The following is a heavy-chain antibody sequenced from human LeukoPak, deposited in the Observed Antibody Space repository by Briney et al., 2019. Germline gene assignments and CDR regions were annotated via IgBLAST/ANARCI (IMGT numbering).Heavy chain of an antibody. CDR3: ARGLSSGWPYYFNYGMGV. Sequence: ASVKVSCKASGYTFTNYDIHWVRQATGQGLEWMGWMNPNSGNTDYAQKFQGRVTMTRNTSISTAYMELSSLRSEDTAVYYCARGLSSGWPYYFNYGMGVWGQGTTVTVSS. CDR1: GYTFTNYD. V-gene: IGHV1-8*01. D-gene: IGHD6-19*01. J-gene: IGHJ6*01. CDR2: MNPNSGNT.